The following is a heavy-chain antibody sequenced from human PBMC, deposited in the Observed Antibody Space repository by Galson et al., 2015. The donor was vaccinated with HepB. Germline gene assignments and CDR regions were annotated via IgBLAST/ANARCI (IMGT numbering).Heavy chain of an antibody. J-gene: IGHJ5*02. V-gene: IGHV1-46*03. D-gene: IGHD3-10*01. CDR1: GYTFTSYY. CDR3: AREPPHYGSGSYSNWFDP. Sequence: SVKVSCKASGYTFTSYYMHWVRQAPGQGLEWMGIINPSGGSTSYAQKFQGRVTMTRDTSTSTVYMELSSLRSEDTAVYYCAREPPHYGSGSYSNWFDPWGQGTLVTVSS. CDR2: INPSGGST.